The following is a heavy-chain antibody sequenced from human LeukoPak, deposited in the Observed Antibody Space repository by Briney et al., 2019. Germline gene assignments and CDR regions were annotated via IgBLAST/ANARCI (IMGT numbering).Heavy chain of an antibody. D-gene: IGHD2-15*01. CDR2: VNSNSGGT. CDR3: ARGYCSGGSCYHFES. Sequence: AASVKVSCKTSGYRFSDYYMHWVRQAPGKGLEWMGCVNSNSGGTHYAQKFEGRVTMTRDTSISTAYMELSRLKSDDTAVYYCARGYCSGGSCYHFESWGQGTLVTVSS. V-gene: IGHV1-2*02. CDR1: GYRFSDYY. J-gene: IGHJ4*02.